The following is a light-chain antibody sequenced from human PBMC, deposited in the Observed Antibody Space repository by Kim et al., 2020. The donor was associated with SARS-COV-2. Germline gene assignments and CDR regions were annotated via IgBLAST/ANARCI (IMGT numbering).Light chain of an antibody. CDR3: SSYTTNNTLV. CDR1: RSDVGSHNY. J-gene: IGLJ1*01. V-gene: IGLV2-14*03. Sequence: GQSITISCTGTRSDVGSHNYVSWYQQYPGKAPKLMIYNVFNRPSGVSSRFSGSKSGNTASLTMSGLQADDEADYYCSSYTTNNTLVFGTGTKVTVL. CDR2: NVF.